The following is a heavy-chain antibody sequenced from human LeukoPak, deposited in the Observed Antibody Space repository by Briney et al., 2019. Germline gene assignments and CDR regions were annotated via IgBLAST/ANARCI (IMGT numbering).Heavy chain of an antibody. Sequence: GASVKVSCKASGYTFTSHCIHWVRQAPGQGLEWMGLIHPSDGVTTYAQNFQGRVTVTWDTSTSTVYMELSSLRSEDTAVYYCARDNIGSSGWTGLGYWGQGTLVTVSS. J-gene: IGHJ4*02. CDR3: ARDNIGSSGWTGLGY. D-gene: IGHD6-19*01. CDR1: GYTFTSHC. V-gene: IGHV1-46*01. CDR2: IHPSDGVT.